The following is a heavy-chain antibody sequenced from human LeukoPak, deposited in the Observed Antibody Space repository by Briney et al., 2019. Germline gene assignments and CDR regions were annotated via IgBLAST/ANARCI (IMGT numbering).Heavy chain of an antibody. J-gene: IGHJ4*02. CDR1: GFTFSTYS. CDR3: ARVPYSTGTSDY. V-gene: IGHV3-48*02. CDR2: ISGSSTTI. D-gene: IGHD6-19*01. Sequence: GGSLRLSCAASGFTFSTYSMNWVRQAPGKGLELVSYISGSSTTIYYAGSVKGRFTISRDNAKNSLYLQMNSLRDEDTAVYYCARVPYSTGTSDYWGEGTLVTVSS.